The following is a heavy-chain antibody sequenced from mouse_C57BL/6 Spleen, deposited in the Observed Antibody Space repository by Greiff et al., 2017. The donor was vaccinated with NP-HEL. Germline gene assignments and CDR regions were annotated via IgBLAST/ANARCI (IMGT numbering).Heavy chain of an antibody. CDR2: INPNNGGT. CDR3: ASGNYYGSSWGFAY. Sequence: VQLQQSGPELVKPGASVKISCKASGYTFTDYYMNWVKQSPGKSLEWIGDINPNNGGTSYNQKFKGKATLTVDKSSSTAYMELRSLTSEDSAVYYCASGNYYGSSWGFAYWGQGTLVTVSA. CDR1: GYTFTDYY. V-gene: IGHV1-26*01. D-gene: IGHD1-1*01. J-gene: IGHJ3*01.